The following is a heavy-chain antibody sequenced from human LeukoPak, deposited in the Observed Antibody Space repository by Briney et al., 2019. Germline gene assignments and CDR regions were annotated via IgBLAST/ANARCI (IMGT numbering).Heavy chain of an antibody. CDR3: ARGAITGDGYFDY. CDR2: IIPIFGTA. J-gene: IGHJ4*02. CDR1: GGTFSSFT. Sequence: SVKVSCKASGGTFSSFTISWVRQAPGQGLEWMGGIIPIFGTAKYAQKFQGRVTITADESTNTVYMELSSLRSEDTAVYYCARGAITGDGYFDYWGQGTLVTVSS. V-gene: IGHV1-69*13. D-gene: IGHD7-27*01.